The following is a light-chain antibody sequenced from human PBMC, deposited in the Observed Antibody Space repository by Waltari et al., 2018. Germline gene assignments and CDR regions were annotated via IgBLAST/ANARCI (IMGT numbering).Light chain of an antibody. CDR1: NLGNND. Sequence: SYELTQSPSVSVSPGQTARITCGGDNLGNNDGNWYQQKPAQAPVLVIYSLSGRPSGTPERFSGSKSGNTATLTVSGVEAGDEADYYCQVWDTTNNHDVFGSGTKLTVL. V-gene: IGLV3-21*01. J-gene: IGLJ6*01. CDR3: QVWDTTNNHDV. CDR2: SLS.